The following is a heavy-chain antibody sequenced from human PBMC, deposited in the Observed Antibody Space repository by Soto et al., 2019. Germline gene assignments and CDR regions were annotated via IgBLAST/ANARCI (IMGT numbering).Heavy chain of an antibody. CDR1: GGSISSGDYY. V-gene: IGHV4-30-4*01. CDR2: IYYSGST. D-gene: IGHD4-17*01. J-gene: IGHJ4*02. Sequence: SETLSLTCTVSGGSISSGDYYWSWIRQPPGKGLEWIGYIYYSGSTYYNPSLKSRATISVDTSKNQFSLKLSSVTAADTAVYYCARVLATVTTGAFDYWGQGTLVTVSS. CDR3: ARVLATVTTGAFDY.